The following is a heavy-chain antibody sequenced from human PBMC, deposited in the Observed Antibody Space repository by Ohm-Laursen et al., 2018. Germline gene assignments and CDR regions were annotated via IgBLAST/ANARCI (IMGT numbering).Heavy chain of an antibody. CDR3: ARRGPGSYTWFDP. J-gene: IGHJ5*02. CDR1: GASISSGGYY. V-gene: IGHV4-31*01. CDR2: IYHSGST. Sequence: SQTLSLTCTVSGASISSGGYYWSWIRQHPGKGLEWIGYIYHSGSTYYKPSLKSLVAISIDTSKNQFSLKLNSVTAADTAVYYCARRGPGSYTWFDPWGQGTLVTVSS. D-gene: IGHD3-10*01.